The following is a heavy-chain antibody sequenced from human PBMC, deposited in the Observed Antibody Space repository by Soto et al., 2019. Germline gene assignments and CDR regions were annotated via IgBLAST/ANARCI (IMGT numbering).Heavy chain of an antibody. V-gene: IGHV4-34*01. Sequence: QVQLQQWGAGLLKPSETLSLTCAVYGGSFSGYYWTWIRQPPGTGLEWIGEINHSGHTNYNPSLKSRVTISVDTSKNQFSLKLTSVTSADTAVYYCARDKITGLFDYWGQGTLVTVSS. D-gene: IGHD2-8*02. CDR1: GGSFSGYY. J-gene: IGHJ4*02. CDR3: ARDKITGLFDY. CDR2: INHSGHT.